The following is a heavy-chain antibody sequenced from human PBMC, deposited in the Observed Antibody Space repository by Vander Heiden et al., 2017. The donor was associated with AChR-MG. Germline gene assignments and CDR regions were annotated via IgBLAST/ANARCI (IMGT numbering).Heavy chain of an antibody. CDR2: ISYDGSNK. D-gene: IGHD1-1*01. J-gene: IGHJ6*02. Sequence: VQLVESGGGVVQPGRSLRLPCAASGFTFSSYGRHWVRQAPGKGLEWVAVISYDGSNKYYADSVKGRFTISRDNSKNTLYLQMNSLRAEDTAVYYCAKELEPYYYYGMDVWGQGTTVTVSS. CDR1: GFTFSSYG. CDR3: AKELEPYYYYGMDV. V-gene: IGHV3-30*18.